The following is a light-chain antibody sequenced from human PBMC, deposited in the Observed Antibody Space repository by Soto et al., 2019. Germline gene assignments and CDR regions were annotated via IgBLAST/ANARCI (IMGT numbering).Light chain of an antibody. CDR3: QQYNNWQT. CDR2: GES. J-gene: IGKJ1*01. CDR1: QSVSSN. Sequence: EIVMTQSPATLSVSPGERATLSCRASQSVSSNLAWYQQKPGQAPRLLIYGESTRATGIPARFSGSGSGTEFTLTISSLQSEDFAIYYCQQYNNWQTFGQGTKVDIK. V-gene: IGKV3-15*01.